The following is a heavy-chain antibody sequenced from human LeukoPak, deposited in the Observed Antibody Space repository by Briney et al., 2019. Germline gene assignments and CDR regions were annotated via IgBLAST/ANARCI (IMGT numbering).Heavy chain of an antibody. CDR1: GGSISSPY. J-gene: IGHJ4*02. CDR3: ARGDPTVETDFDY. D-gene: IGHD4-23*01. CDR2: IHYSGGT. Sequence: AGTLSLTCTVSGGSISSPYWSWIRQPPGKGLEWIGYIHYSGGTNYYPSLKSRVTISVDTSKNQFSLKLSSVTAADTAVYYCARGDPTVETDFDYWGQETLVPVS. V-gene: IGHV4-59*11.